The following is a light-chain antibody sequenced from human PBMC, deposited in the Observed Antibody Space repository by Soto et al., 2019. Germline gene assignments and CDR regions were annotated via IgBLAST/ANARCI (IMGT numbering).Light chain of an antibody. CDR2: DAS. V-gene: IGKV1-13*02. Sequence: IQLSQPQSSLSASVGDRVTITCRASQGISGALAWYQQKPGRAPTLLIYDASILESGVPSRFSGSESGTDFTLTISSLQAEDFATYYCQQFHSDPDTFGQGTRLEIK. CDR3: QQFHSDPDT. J-gene: IGKJ5*01. CDR1: QGISGA.